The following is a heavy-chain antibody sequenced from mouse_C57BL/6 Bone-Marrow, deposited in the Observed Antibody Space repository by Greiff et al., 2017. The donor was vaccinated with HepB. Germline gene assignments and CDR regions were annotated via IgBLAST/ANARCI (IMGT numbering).Heavy chain of an antibody. CDR3: APNYYGSSPNWYFDV. D-gene: IGHD1-1*01. Sequence: EVKLVESGAELVKPGASVKLSCTASGFNIKDYYMHWVKQRTEQGLEWIGRIDPEDGETKYAPKFQGKATITADTSSNTAYLQLSSLTSEDTAVYYCAPNYYGSSPNWYFDVWGTGTTVTVSS. J-gene: IGHJ1*03. CDR2: IDPEDGET. V-gene: IGHV14-2*01. CDR1: GFNIKDYY.